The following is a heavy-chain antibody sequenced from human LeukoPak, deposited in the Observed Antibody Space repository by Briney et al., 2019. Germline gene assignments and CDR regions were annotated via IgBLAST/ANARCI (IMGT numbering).Heavy chain of an antibody. J-gene: IGHJ4*02. CDR1: GYTFTNYG. CDR2: ISAYNGDT. D-gene: IGHD6-13*01. V-gene: IGHV1-18*01. Sequence: ASVKVSCTASGYTFTNYGISWVRQAPGQGLEWMGWISAYNGDTNYAQKLQGRVTMTTDTSTSTAYMELRSLRSDDTAIYYCAVRNTSSWSPFDFRGQGTLVTVSS. CDR3: AVRNTSSWSPFDF.